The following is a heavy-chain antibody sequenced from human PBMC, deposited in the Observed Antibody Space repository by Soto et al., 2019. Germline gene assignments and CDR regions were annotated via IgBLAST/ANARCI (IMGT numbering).Heavy chain of an antibody. CDR3: ARFRAIVVVPAAMPDWYFDL. CDR1: GGYISSGGYY. V-gene: IGHV4-31*03. CDR2: IYYSGST. D-gene: IGHD2-2*01. J-gene: IGHJ2*01. Sequence: SETLSLTCTVSGGYISSGGYYWSWIRQHPGKGLEWIGYIYYSGSTYYNPSLKSRVTISVDTSKNQFSLKLSSVTAADTAVYYCARFRAIVVVPAAMPDWYFDLWGRGTLVTVSS.